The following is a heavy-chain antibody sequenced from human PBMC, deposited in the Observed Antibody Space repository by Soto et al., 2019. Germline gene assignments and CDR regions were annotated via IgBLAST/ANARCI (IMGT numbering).Heavy chain of an antibody. D-gene: IGHD3-10*01. CDR1: GDTLTSYG. CDR3: AAGTFLGPWQY. J-gene: IGHJ4*02. CDR2: VSPYSGNT. Sequence: QLQLVQSGVEVKKPGSSLKVSCQASGDTLTSYGISWVRQAPGQGLEWMGWVSPYSGNTNYSPKVQGRVTLTTDTTTSTAYMELRSLTSDDTAVYYCAAGTFLGPWQYWGQGTPVTVSS. V-gene: IGHV1-18*01.